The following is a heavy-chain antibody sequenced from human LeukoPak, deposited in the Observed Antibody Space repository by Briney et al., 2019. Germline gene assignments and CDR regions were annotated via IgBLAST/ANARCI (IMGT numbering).Heavy chain of an antibody. CDR1: GYSFTNYW. CDR3: ARRRGYDAIEY. CDR2: IYPADSDT. J-gene: IGHJ4*02. V-gene: IGHV5-51*01. Sequence: GESLKISCKTSGYSFTNYWIGWVRQMHGKGLAWMGIIYPADSDTRYSPSFKGQVTMSVDKSTSTAYLQWSSLKASDTAMYYCARRRGYDAIEYWGQGTLVTVSS. D-gene: IGHD5-12*01.